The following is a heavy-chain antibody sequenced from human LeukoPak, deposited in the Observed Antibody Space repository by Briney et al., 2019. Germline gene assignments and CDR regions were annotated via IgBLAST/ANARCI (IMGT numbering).Heavy chain of an antibody. CDR3: ARGAGWSLRWFDP. CDR1: GGSFNSYS. J-gene: IGHJ5*02. CDR2: ISHSGST. V-gene: IGHV4-59*01. D-gene: IGHD6-19*01. Sequence: KPSETLSLTCTLSGGSFNSYSWSWIRQPPGKGLEWIGYISHSGSTNYNPSLTSRVTMSVDTSKNRFSLNLISVTAADTAVYYCARGAGWSLRWFDPWGPGTLVTVSS.